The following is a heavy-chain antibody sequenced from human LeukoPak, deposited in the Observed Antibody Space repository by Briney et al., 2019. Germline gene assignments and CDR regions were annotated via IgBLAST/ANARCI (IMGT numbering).Heavy chain of an antibody. CDR3: ARNRTSSYFDY. J-gene: IGHJ4*02. CDR2: IYHRGST. D-gene: IGHD2-2*01. CDR1: GYSFSSGYY. Sequence: SETLSLTCAVSGYSFSSGYYWGWIRQPPGKGLEWIGSIYHRGSTHYNPSLKSRVTMSVDTSKNQFSLKLSSVTAADTAVYYCARNRTSSYFDYWGQGTLVTVSS. V-gene: IGHV4-38-2*01.